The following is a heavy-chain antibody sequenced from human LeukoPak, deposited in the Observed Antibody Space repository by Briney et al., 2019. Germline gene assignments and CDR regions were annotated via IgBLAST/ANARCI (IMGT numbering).Heavy chain of an antibody. V-gene: IGHV1-69*13. CDR2: IISIFGTE. CDR3: ASTKIGYCRSTSCLGPDY. Sequence: ASVKVSCKASGGTFSSYAISWVRQAPGQGLEWMGGIISIFGTENYAQKFQGRVTITADESKSTAYMELSSLRSEDTAVYYCASTKIGYCRSTSCLGPDYWGQGTLVTVSS. CDR1: GGTFSSYA. J-gene: IGHJ4*02. D-gene: IGHD2-2*01.